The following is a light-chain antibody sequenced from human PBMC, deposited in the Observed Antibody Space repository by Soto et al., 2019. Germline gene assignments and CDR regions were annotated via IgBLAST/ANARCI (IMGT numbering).Light chain of an antibody. J-gene: IGKJ5*01. V-gene: IGKV3-11*01. CDR3: QQRYNWPIT. Sequence: EIVLTQSPATLSLSPGETATLSCRASQSVSGYIGWYQQKPGQAPRLLIYADSNRATGIPARFSGSGSRTDFTLTISSLEPEDFSVYYCQQRYNWPITFGQGTRLEI. CDR2: ADS. CDR1: QSVSGY.